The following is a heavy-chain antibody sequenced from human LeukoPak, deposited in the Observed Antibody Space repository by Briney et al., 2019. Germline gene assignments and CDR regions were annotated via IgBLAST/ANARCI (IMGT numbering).Heavy chain of an antibody. J-gene: IGHJ3*02. CDR1: GGSISSYY. D-gene: IGHD1-26*01. CDR2: IYYSGST. Sequence: SETLSLTCTVSGGSISSYYWNWIRQPPGKGLEWIGHIYYSGSTNYNPSLKSPVTISIDTSKNQISLKLFSVTAADTAVYYCARAAGATIIEFEDDAFDIWGQGTMVTVSS. V-gene: IGHV4-59*01. CDR3: ARAAGATIIEFEDDAFDI.